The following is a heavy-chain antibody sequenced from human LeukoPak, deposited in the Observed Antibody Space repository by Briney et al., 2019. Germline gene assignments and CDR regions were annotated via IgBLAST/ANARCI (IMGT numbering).Heavy chain of an antibody. D-gene: IGHD3-22*01. Sequence: ASVKVSCKASGYTFTGYYMHWVRQAPGQGLEWMGWINPNSGGTNYAQKFQGRVTMTRDMSTSTVYMELSSLRSEDTAVYYCARETDYYDSSGYLGNLLDYWGQGTLVTVSS. CDR1: GYTFTGYY. J-gene: IGHJ4*02. CDR3: ARETDYYDSSGYLGNLLDY. CDR2: INPNSGGT. V-gene: IGHV1-2*02.